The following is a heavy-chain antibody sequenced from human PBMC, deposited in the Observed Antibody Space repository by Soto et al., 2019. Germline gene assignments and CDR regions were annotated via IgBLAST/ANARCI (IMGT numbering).Heavy chain of an antibody. D-gene: IGHD6-19*01. J-gene: IGHJ2*01. CDR1: GFTVSSNY. CDR2: IYSGGST. CDR3: ARGQGLAMYWYFDL. V-gene: IGHV3-53*04. Sequence: EVQLVESGGGLVQPGGSLRLSCAASGFTVSSNYMSWVRQAPGKGLEWVSVIYSGGSTYYADSVKGRFTISRHNSKNTLYLQMNSLRAEDTAVYYCARGQGLAMYWYFDLWGRGTLVTVSS.